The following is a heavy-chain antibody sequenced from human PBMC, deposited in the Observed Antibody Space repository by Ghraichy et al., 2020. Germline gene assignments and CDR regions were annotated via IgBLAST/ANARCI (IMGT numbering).Heavy chain of an antibody. CDR3: ARDIRYSGSWGAFDI. D-gene: IGHD1-26*01. CDR2: ISAYNGNT. J-gene: IGHJ3*02. CDR1: GYTFTSYG. V-gene: IGHV1-18*01. Sequence: SVKVSCKASGYTFTSYGISWVRQAPGQGLEWMGWISAYNGNTNYAQKLQGRVTMTTDTSTSTAYMELRSLRSDDTAVYYCARDIRYSGSWGAFDIWGQGTMVTVSS.